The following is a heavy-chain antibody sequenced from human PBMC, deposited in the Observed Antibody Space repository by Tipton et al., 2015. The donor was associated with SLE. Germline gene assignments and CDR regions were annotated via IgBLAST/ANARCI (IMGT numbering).Heavy chain of an antibody. CDR3: AGGSGSGWLDY. J-gene: IGHJ4*02. CDR2: IYYSGST. D-gene: IGHD6-19*01. V-gene: IGHV4-59*01. Sequence: TLSLTCAVYGGSFSGYYWSWVRQPPGKGLEWIGYIYYSGSTNYNPSLKSRVTISVDTSKNQFSLKLSSVTAADTAVYYCAGGSGSGWLDYWGQGTLVTVSS. CDR1: GGSFSGYY.